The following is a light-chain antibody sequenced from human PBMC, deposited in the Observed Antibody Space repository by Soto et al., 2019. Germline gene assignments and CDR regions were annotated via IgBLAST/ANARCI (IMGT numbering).Light chain of an antibody. J-gene: IGLJ1*01. V-gene: IGLV1-44*01. Sequence: QSVLTQPPSASGTPGQRVTISCSGGSSNIGSNTVNWYQQLPGTAPKLLIYSDNQRPSGVPDRFSGSKSGTSASLAISGLQSEDEADYYCNAFAGSTGYVFGTGTKVTVL. CDR2: SDN. CDR3: NAFAGSTGYV. CDR1: SSNIGSNT.